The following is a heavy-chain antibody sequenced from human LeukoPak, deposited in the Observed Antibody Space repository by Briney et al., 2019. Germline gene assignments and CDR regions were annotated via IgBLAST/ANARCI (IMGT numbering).Heavy chain of an antibody. CDR3: AKDRDFWSGYYFDY. D-gene: IGHD3-3*01. Sequence: SGGSLRLSCAASGFTFSSYRMNWVRQAPGKGLEWVSAISGSGGSTYYADSVKGRFTISRDNSKNTLYLQMNSLRAEDTAVYYCAKDRDFWSGYYFDYWGQGTLVTVSS. V-gene: IGHV3-23*01. CDR1: GFTFSSYR. CDR2: ISGSGGST. J-gene: IGHJ4*02.